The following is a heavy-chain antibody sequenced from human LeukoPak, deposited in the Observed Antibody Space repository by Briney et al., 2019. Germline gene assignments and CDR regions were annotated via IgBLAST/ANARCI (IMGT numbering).Heavy chain of an antibody. CDR3: ARHFKHVRSGTQHWFDP. CDR1: GGSITSYY. V-gene: IGHV4-59*08. J-gene: IGHJ5*02. D-gene: IGHD1-14*01. CDR2: IYGSGST. Sequence: SETLSLTCTVSGGSITSYYWSWIRQPPGKGLEWIGFIYGSGSTNYNPSLRSRLTISVDTSKNHFSLRLSSVTAADTAVYYCARHFKHVRSGTQHWFDPWGQGTLVTVSS.